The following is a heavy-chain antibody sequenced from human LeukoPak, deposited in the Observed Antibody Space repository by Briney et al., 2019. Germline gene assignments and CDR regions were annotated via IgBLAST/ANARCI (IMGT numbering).Heavy chain of an antibody. CDR3: ARSSVVVAATPEFGYFDY. V-gene: IGHV1-18*01. CDR1: GYTFTSYG. CDR2: ISAYNGNT. J-gene: IGHJ4*02. Sequence: ASVKVSCKASGYTFTSYGISWVRQAPGQGLEWMGWISAYNGNTNYAQKLQGRVTMTTDTSTSTAYMELRSLRAEDTAVYYCARSSVVVAATPEFGYFDYWGQGTLVTVSS. D-gene: IGHD2-15*01.